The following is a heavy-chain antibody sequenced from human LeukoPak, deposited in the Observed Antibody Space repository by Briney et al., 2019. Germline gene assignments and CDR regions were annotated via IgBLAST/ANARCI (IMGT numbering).Heavy chain of an antibody. J-gene: IGHJ4*02. Sequence: PGGSLRLSCAVSGFTFSSYWMSWVRQAPGKGLEWVANINQDGSEKYYVDSVKGRFTVSRDNAKNSLYLQMNSLRAEDTAVYYCARGRIFGVVIYWGQGTLVTVSS. CDR2: INQDGSEK. D-gene: IGHD3-3*02. CDR1: GFTFSSYW. CDR3: ARGRIFGVVIY. V-gene: IGHV3-7*01.